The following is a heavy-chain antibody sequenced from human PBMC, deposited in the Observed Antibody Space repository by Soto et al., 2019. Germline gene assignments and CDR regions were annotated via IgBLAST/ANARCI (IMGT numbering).Heavy chain of an antibody. J-gene: IGHJ5*02. CDR3: ARDKTQGAGWFDP. CDR2: ISGFNGKT. Sequence: ASVKVSCKASGYMFSAYGVTWVRQAPGQGLEWMGWISGFNGKTNYAQKFEDRVTVTTDTSTDTAYMELRSLRSDDTAIYYCARDKTQGAGWFDPWGRGTLVTVSS. V-gene: IGHV1-18*01. CDR1: GYMFSAYG. D-gene: IGHD1-26*01.